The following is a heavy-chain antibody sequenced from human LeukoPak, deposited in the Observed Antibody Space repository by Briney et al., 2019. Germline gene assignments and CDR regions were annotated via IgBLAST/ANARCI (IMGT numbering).Heavy chain of an antibody. J-gene: IGHJ4*02. D-gene: IGHD2-2*01. CDR3: AKDRDCSSTGCYVSAN. V-gene: IGHV3-23*01. CDR1: GVTLRNYA. CDR2: ISGDGEST. Sequence: GGSLRLSCAASGVTLRNYAMTWIRQAPGKGLQWVSVISGDGESTYYADSVRDRFTISRDNSKNTMYLQMNNLRAEDTAIYYCAKDRDCSSTGCYVSANWGQGTLVTVSS.